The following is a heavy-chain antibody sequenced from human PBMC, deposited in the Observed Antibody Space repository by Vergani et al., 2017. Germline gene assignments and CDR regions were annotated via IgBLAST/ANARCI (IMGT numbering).Heavy chain of an antibody. J-gene: IGHJ6*03. D-gene: IGHD4-11*01. Sequence: QVQLQQWGGGLLKPSETLSLTCVVNGGSFTSYHWTWIRQSPGEGLEWVGDIDHTGRPDYNPSLKGRLTMSVDKSRNQFSLTLNSLTATDTAIYFCARENTETNGHLYYYYYMDVWGQGTAVTVS. CDR3: ARENTETNGHLYYYYYMDV. V-gene: IGHV4-34*01. CDR1: GGSFTSYH. CDR2: IDHTGRP.